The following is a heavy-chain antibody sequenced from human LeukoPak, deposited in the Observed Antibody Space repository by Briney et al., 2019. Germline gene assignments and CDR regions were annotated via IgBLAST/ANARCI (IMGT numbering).Heavy chain of an antibody. D-gene: IGHD6-13*01. CDR1: GGSISSSSYY. CDR3: ARIRSSNRRVDY. Sequence: SETLSLTCTVSGGSISSSSYYWGWIRQPPGKGLEWIGSIYYSGSTYYNPSLKSRVTISVDTSKNQFSLKLSSVTAADTAVYYCARIRSSNRRVDYWGQGTLVTVSS. V-gene: IGHV4-39*01. CDR2: IYYSGST. J-gene: IGHJ4*02.